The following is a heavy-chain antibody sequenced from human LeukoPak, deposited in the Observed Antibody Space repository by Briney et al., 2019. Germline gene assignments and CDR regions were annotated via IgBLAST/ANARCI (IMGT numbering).Heavy chain of an antibody. CDR2: INPNSGGT. CDR1: GYTFTGYY. J-gene: IGHJ4*02. CDR3: ARVPTIFGVVNPLGY. D-gene: IGHD3-3*01. Sequence: ASVKVSCKASGYTFTGYYMHWVRQAPGQGLEWMGWINPNSGGTNYAQKFQGRVTMTRDTSISTAYMELSKLRSDDTAVYYCARVPTIFGVVNPLGYWGQGTLVTVSS. V-gene: IGHV1-2*02.